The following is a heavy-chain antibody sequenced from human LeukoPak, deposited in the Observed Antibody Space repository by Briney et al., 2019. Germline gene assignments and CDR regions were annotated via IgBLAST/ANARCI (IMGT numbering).Heavy chain of an antibody. J-gene: IGHJ4*02. V-gene: IGHV4-39*01. CDR1: GGSISSSSYY. Sequence: SETLSLTRTVSGGSISSSSYYWGWIRQPPGKGLEWLGSIYYSGSTYYNPSLKSRVTISVDTSKNQFSLKLSSVTAADTAVYYRARHARSGIAVAGSSFDYWGQGTLVTVSS. CDR2: IYYSGST. D-gene: IGHD6-19*01. CDR3: ARHARSGIAVAGSSFDY.